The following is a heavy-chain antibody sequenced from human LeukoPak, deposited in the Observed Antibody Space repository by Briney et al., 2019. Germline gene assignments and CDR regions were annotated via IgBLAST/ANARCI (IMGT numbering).Heavy chain of an antibody. CDR1: GFTFSSYA. V-gene: IGHV3-30-3*01. D-gene: IGHD4-23*01. CDR2: ISYDGSNK. Sequence: GGSLRLSCAASGFTFSSYAMHWVRQAPGKGLEWVAVISYDGSNKYYADSVKGRFTISRDNSKNTLYLQMNSLRAEDTAVYYCAGDANYGGPGYFDYWGQGTLVTVSS. J-gene: IGHJ4*02. CDR3: AGDANYGGPGYFDY.